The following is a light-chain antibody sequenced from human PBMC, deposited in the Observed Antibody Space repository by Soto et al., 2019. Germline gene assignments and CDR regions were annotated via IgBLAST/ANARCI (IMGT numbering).Light chain of an antibody. V-gene: IGKV1-8*01. CDR1: QGISSY. CDR2: AAS. Sequence: AIRMTQSPSSLSASTGDRVTITCRASQGISSYLAWYQQKPGKAPKLLIYAASTLQSGVPSRFSGSVSGTDFTLTISCLQSEDVATYYCQQYYSYPYTFVQGTKLEIK. J-gene: IGKJ2*01. CDR3: QQYYSYPYT.